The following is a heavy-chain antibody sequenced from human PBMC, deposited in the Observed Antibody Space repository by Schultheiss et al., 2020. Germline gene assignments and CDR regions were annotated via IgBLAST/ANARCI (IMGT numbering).Heavy chain of an antibody. Sequence: SETLSLTCTVSGGSISSYYWSWIRQPPGKALEWIGYIYYSGSTNYNPSLKSRVTISVDTSKNQFSLKLNSVTAADTAVYYCARISRPVKVIDYWGQGTLVTVSS. D-gene: IGHD3-3*02. CDR3: ARISRPVKVIDY. V-gene: IGHV4-59*08. CDR1: GGSISSYY. J-gene: IGHJ4*02. CDR2: IYYSGST.